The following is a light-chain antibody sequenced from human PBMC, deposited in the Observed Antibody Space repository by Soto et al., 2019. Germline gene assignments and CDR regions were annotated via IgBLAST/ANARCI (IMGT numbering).Light chain of an antibody. CDR3: ASYTTDSTLV. CDR1: SSDPGTFDY. J-gene: IGLJ2*01. V-gene: IGLV2-14*01. CDR2: DVN. Sequence: QSALTQPASVSGSPGQSITISCSGTSSDPGTFDYVSWYQLLPGKAPQLIIFDVNSRPSGTSSRFSGSKSGNTASLTISGLQAKDEAHYYCASYTTDSTLVFGGGTKVTVL.